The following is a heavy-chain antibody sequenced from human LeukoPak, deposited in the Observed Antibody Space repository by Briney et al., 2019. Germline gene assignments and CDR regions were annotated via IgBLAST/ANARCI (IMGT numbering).Heavy chain of an antibody. CDR2: ISSSSDSI. CDR3: ARAMRSGYDY. J-gene: IGHJ4*02. V-gene: IGHV3-48*02. Sequence: GGSLRLSCAASGFTFSSYGMNWLRQAPGKRLEWVSCISSSSDSIYYADSVKGRLTISRDNAENSLYLQMNSLRDEDTAVYYCARAMRSGYDYWGQGTLVTVSS. D-gene: IGHD5-12*01. CDR1: GFTFSSYG.